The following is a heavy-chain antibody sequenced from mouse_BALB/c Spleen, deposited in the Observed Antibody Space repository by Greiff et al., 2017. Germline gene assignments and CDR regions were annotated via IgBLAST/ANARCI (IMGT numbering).Heavy chain of an antibody. CDR3: ARTAFYAMDY. Sequence: LQQPGSELVRPGASVKLSCKASGYTFTSYWMHWVKQRPGQGLEWIGNIYPGSGSTNYDEKFKSKATLTVDTSSSTAYMQLSSLTSEDSAVYFCARTAFYAMDYWGQGTSVTVSS. V-gene: IGHV1S22*01. CDR1: GYTFTSYW. D-gene: IGHD1-2*01. CDR2: IYPGSGST. J-gene: IGHJ4*01.